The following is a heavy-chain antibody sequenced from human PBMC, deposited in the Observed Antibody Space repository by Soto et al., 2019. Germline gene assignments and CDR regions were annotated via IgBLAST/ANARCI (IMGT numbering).Heavy chain of an antibody. CDR3: ARTSALRVPGY. Sequence: SETLSLTCAVYVGSFIGYYWSWIRQPPGKGLEWIGEINHSGSTNYNPSLKSRVTISVDTSKNQFSLKLSSVTAADTAVYYCARTSALRVPGYWGQGTLVTVSS. CDR2: INHSGST. V-gene: IGHV4-34*01. CDR1: VGSFIGYY. D-gene: IGHD2-2*01. J-gene: IGHJ4*02.